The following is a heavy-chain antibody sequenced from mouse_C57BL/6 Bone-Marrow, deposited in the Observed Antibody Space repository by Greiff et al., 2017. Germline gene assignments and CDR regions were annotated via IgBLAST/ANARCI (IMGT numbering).Heavy chain of an antibody. V-gene: IGHV1-82*01. CDR2: IYPGDGDT. J-gene: IGHJ4*01. Sequence: VNVVESGPELVKPGASVKISCKASGYAFSSSWMNWVKQRPGKGLEWIGRIYPGDGDTNYNGKFKGKATLTADKSSSTAYMQLRSLTSEDSAVYVCARGTYYVSSYTMDYWGQGTTVTVSS. CDR1: GYAFSSSW. CDR3: ARGTYYVSSYTMDY. D-gene: IGHD1-1*01.